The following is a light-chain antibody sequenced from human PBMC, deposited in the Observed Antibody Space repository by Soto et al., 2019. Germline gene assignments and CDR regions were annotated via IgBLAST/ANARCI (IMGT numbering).Light chain of an antibody. Sequence: SVLTQPASVSGSPGQSITISCTGTSSDFAVYNYVSWYQVHLGKAPKLMIYAVSTRTSGVSNRFSGSKSGNTASLTISGLQAEDEADYYCSSHNPIGTLQIFGPGTKVTVL. CDR1: SSDFAVYNY. CDR2: AVS. J-gene: IGLJ1*01. CDR3: SSHNPIGTLQI. V-gene: IGLV2-14*01.